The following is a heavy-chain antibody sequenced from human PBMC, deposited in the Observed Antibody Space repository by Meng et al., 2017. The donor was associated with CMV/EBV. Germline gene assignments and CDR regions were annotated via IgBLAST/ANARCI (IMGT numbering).Heavy chain of an antibody. Sequence: GESLKISCAASGFTFSSYEMNWVRQAPGKGLEWVAVISYDGSNKYYADSVKGRFTISRDNSKNTLYLQMNSLRAEDTAVYYCARARVYSSSWYGGFDYWGQGTLVTVSS. CDR2: ISYDGSNK. V-gene: IGHV3-30-3*01. D-gene: IGHD6-13*01. CDR3: ARARVYSSSWYGGFDY. J-gene: IGHJ4*02. CDR1: GFTFSSYE.